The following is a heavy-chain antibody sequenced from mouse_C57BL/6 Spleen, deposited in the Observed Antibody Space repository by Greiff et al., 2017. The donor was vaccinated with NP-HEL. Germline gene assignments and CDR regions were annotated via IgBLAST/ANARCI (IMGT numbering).Heavy chain of an antibody. D-gene: IGHD2-3*01. CDR3: ARQGVYDFFYAMDY. V-gene: IGHV5-12*01. Sequence: EVQLVESGGGLVQPGGSLKLSCAASGFTFSDYYMYWVRQTPEKRLEWVAYISNGGGSTYYPDTVKGRFTISGDNAKNTLYLQMSRLKSEDTAMYYCARQGVYDFFYAMDYWGQGTSVTVSS. J-gene: IGHJ4*01. CDR2: ISNGGGST. CDR1: GFTFSDYY.